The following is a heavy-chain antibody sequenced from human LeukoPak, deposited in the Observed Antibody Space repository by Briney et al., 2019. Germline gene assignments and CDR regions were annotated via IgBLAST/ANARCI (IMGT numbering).Heavy chain of an antibody. V-gene: IGHV1-2*02. CDR1: GYTFTGYY. J-gene: IGHJ4*02. D-gene: IGHD6-13*01. Sequence: ASVKVSCKASGYTFTGYYMHWVRQAPGQGLEWMGWINPNSGGTNYAQKFQGRVTMTRDTSISTAYMELSSLRSEDTAVYYCARATSLRQQRLYYFDYWGQGTLVTVSS. CDR3: ARATSLRQQRLYYFDY. CDR2: INPNSGGT.